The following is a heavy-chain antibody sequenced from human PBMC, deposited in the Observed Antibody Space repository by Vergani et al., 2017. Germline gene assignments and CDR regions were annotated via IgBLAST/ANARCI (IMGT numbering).Heavy chain of an antibody. CDR1: GFTFSSYG. Sequence: QVQLVESGGGVVQPGRSLRLSCAASGFTFSSYGMHWVRQAPGKGLEWVAVISYDGSNKYYADSVKGRFTISRDNSKNTLYLQMNSLRAEDTAVYYCAKAGYSYGYLVDYWGQGTLVTVSS. J-gene: IGHJ4*02. CDR2: ISYDGSNK. V-gene: IGHV3-30*18. D-gene: IGHD5-18*01. CDR3: AKAGYSYGYLVDY.